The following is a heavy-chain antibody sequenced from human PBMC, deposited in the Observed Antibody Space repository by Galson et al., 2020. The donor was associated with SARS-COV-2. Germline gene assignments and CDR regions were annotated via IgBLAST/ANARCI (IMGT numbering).Heavy chain of an antibody. J-gene: IGHJ4*02. CDR1: GDTFGNYA. CDR3: ARVAYWGSYRRHFDY. V-gene: IGHV1-69*13. D-gene: IGHD3-16*02. CDR2: IIPVYGIT. Sequence: SVKVSCKASGDTFGNYAFNWVRQAPGQGLEWMGGIIPVYGITNHAQKFQDRVTITADDATITAYMELSSLTSDDTATYYCARVAYWGSYRRHFDYWGRGTLVTVSS.